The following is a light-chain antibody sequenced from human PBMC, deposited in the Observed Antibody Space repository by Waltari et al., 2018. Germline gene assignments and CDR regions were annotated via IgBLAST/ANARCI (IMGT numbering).Light chain of an antibody. V-gene: IGLV3-21*02. CDR1: HIGRKS. CDR3: QVWDSSSDHRV. CDR2: DDS. J-gene: IGLJ3*02. Sequence: SYVLTPPPSVSVAPGQTVRLTCGGNHIGRKSVHGYQQKPGQAPALVVYDDSDRPSGIPERFSGSNSGNTATLTISRVEAGDEADYYCQVWDSSSDHRVFGGGTKLTVL.